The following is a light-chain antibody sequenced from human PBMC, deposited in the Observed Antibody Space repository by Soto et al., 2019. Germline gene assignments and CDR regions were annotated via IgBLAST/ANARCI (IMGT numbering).Light chain of an antibody. V-gene: IGLV1-44*01. J-gene: IGLJ2*01. CDR1: SSNIGSNT. CDR3: AAWDDSLNGL. Sequence: QSVLTQPPSAPGRPAQRFTIYCSGSSSNIGSNTVNWYQQLPGTAPKLLIYSNNQRPSGVPDRFSGSKSGASAYLAISGLQSEDEADYYCAAWDDSLNGLFGGGTK. CDR2: SNN.